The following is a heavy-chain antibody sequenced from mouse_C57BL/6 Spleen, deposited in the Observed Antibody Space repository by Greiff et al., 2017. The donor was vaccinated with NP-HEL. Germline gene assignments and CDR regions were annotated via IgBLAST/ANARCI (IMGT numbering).Heavy chain of an antibody. V-gene: IGHV1-50*01. Sequence: QVQLQQPGAELVKPGASVKLSCKASGYTFTSYWMQWVKQRPGQGLEWIGEIDPSDSYTNYNQKFKGKATLTVDTSSSTAYMQLSSLTSDDSAVYYCARGAAYAMDYWGLGTSVTVSS. CDR2: IDPSDSYT. CDR1: GYTFTSYW. J-gene: IGHJ4*01. CDR3: ARGAAYAMDY.